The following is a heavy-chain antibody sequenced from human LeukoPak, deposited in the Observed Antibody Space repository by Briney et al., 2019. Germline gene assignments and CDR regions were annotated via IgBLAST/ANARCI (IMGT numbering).Heavy chain of an antibody. J-gene: IGHJ3*02. D-gene: IGHD4/OR15-4a*01. CDR2: INSDGSRI. Sequence: PGGSLRLSCAASGFTFSSSWMHWVRQAPGKGLVWVSRINSDGSRISYVDSVKGRFTISRDNAKNTLYLQVNSLRAEDTAVYYCAREGAHDAFDIWGQGTMVTVSS. V-gene: IGHV3-74*01. CDR1: GFTFSSSW. CDR3: AREGAHDAFDI.